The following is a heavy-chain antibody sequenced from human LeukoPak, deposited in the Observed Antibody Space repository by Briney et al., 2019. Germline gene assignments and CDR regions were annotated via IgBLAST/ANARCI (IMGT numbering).Heavy chain of an antibody. Sequence: EASVKVSCKASGYTFTHYAVHWVRQAPGQRLEWMGWTNVGNDYTESSQKFQDRLTITSDTTATTVYTELSSLRSEDTAVYYCARDDFSTYPGLNYFDYWGQGSLVTVSS. V-gene: IGHV1-3*01. CDR1: GYTFTHYA. D-gene: IGHD4-11*01. CDR2: TNVGNDYT. CDR3: ARDDFSTYPGLNYFDY. J-gene: IGHJ4*02.